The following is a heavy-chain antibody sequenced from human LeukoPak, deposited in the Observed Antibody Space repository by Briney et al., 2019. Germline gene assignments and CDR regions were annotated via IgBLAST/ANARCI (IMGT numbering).Heavy chain of an antibody. V-gene: IGHV3-21*01. J-gene: IGHJ6*03. CDR2: ITSSSSYT. CDR1: GITFSNYN. D-gene: IGHD1-26*01. Sequence: PGGSLRLSCAAPGITFSNYNMNWVRQAPGKGLEWISAITSSSSYTFYADSVKGRFTISRDNAQNSLYLQMNSLRVEDTAIYYCARDPYNGTYSEGYYYYYMDVWGKGTTVTVSS. CDR3: ARDPYNGTYSEGYYYYYMDV.